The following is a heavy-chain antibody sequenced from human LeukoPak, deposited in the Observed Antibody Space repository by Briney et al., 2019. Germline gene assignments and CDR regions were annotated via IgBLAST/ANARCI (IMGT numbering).Heavy chain of an antibody. CDR1: GFTVSSNY. J-gene: IGHJ6*03. D-gene: IGHD3-9*01. CDR2: IKQDGSEK. Sequence: GGSLRLSCAASGFTVSSNYMSWVRQAPGKGLGWVANIKQDGSEKYYVDSVKGRFTISRDNAKNSLYLQMNSLKTEDTAVYYCTTEVVVLRYFDWLSRPRTATDYYYYYYMDVWGKGTTVTISS. CDR3: TTEVVVLRYFDWLSRPRTATDYYYYYYMDV. V-gene: IGHV3-7*03.